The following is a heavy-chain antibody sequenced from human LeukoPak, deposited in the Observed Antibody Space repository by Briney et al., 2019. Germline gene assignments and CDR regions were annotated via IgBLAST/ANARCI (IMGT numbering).Heavy chain of an antibody. D-gene: IGHD3-10*01. CDR2: INPDSGGT. J-gene: IGHJ5*02. CDR1: GYTFTGYY. Sequence: ASVKVSCKASGYTFTGYYMHWVRQAPGQGLEWMGRINPDSGGTNYAQKFQGRVTMTRDTSISTAYMDLSRLRSDDTAVYYCAREPATMVRGVLLGRFDPWGQGTLVTVSS. V-gene: IGHV1-2*06. CDR3: AREPATMVRGVLLGRFDP.